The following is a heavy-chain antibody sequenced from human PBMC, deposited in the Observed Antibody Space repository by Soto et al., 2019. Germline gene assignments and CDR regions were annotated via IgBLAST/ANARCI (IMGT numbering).Heavy chain of an antibody. J-gene: IGHJ4*02. V-gene: IGHV3-23*01. CDR2: ISGSGGST. Sequence: PVGSLRLSCAASGFTFSSYAMSWVRQAPGKGLEWVSAISGSGGSTYYADSVKGRFTISRDNSKNKLYLQMNSLRAEDTAVYCCAKASQWLRLGGTPTSEYWGQGTLVTVSS. D-gene: IGHD5-12*01. CDR1: GFTFSSYA. CDR3: AKASQWLRLGGTPTSEY.